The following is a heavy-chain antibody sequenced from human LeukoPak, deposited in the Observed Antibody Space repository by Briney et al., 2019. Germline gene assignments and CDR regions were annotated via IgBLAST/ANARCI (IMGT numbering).Heavy chain of an antibody. CDR2: ISYDGSNK. CDR1: GFRFNTYW. CDR3: AMSLVGATPGLDY. D-gene: IGHD1-26*01. V-gene: IGHV3-30*03. Sequence: GGSLRLSCAASGFRFNTYWMSWVRQAPGKGLEWVAVISYDGSNKYYADSVKGRFTISRDNSKNTLYLQMNSLRAEDTAVYYCAMSLVGATPGLDYWGQGTLVTVSS. J-gene: IGHJ4*02.